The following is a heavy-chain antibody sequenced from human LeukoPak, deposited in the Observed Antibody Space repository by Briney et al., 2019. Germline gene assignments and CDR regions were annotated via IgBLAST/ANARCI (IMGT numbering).Heavy chain of an antibody. Sequence: GGSLRLSCAASGFTFSTYGMHWVRQAPGKGLEWLAVISYDRSNKFYADSVKGRFTISRDSSKNTLYLQMNSLRAEDTAVYYCVGSHVAAYWGQGTLVTVSS. CDR1: GFTFSTYG. J-gene: IGHJ4*02. V-gene: IGHV3-30*03. D-gene: IGHD3-10*01. CDR2: ISYDRSNK. CDR3: VGSHVAAY.